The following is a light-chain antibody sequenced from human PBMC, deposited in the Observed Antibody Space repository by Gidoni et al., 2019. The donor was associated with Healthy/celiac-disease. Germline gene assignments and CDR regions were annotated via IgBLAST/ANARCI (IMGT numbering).Light chain of an antibody. J-gene: IGKJ1*01. V-gene: IGKV1-5*01. CDR3: QQYNSYSWT. Sequence: DNQMTQSPSTLSASVGDRVTITCRASQSISSWLAWYQQKPGKAPKLLIYDASSLESGVPSRFGGSGSGTEFTLTISSLQPDDFATYYYQQYNSYSWTFGQGTKVEIK. CDR1: QSISSW. CDR2: DAS.